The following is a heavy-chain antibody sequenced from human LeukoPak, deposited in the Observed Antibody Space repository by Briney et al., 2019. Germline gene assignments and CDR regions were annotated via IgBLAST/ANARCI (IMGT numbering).Heavy chain of an antibody. CDR1: GYSFTSYW. Sequence: GESLKISCQGSGYSFTSYWIGWVRQMPGKGLAWMGIIYPGDSDTRYSPSFQGQVTISADKSISTAYLQWSSLKASDTAMYYCARRLLASGWYGWFDPWGQGTLVTVSS. V-gene: IGHV5-51*01. J-gene: IGHJ5*02. CDR2: IYPGDSDT. D-gene: IGHD6-19*01. CDR3: ARRLLASGWYGWFDP.